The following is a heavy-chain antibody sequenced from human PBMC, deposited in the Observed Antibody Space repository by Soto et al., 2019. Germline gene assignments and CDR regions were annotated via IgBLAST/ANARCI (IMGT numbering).Heavy chain of an antibody. V-gene: IGHV4-59*01. CDR1: GDSISSYY. Sequence: SETLSLTCTVSGDSISSYYWSWIRQPPGKGLEWIGYIFYTGITNYNPSFKSRVTMSVDTSKNYFSLNLSSVTAADTAVYFCAREGVPTHGMDVWGQGTTVTVSS. D-gene: IGHD3-16*01. J-gene: IGHJ6*02. CDR2: IFYTGIT. CDR3: AREGVPTHGMDV.